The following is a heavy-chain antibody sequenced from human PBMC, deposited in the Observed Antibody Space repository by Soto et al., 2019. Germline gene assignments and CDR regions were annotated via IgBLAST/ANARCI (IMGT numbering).Heavy chain of an antibody. CDR3: ARGVLY. CDR2: IFYSGTT. V-gene: IGHV4-31*03. CDR1: GGSISSGGYF. Sequence: QVQLQESGPGLVKPSQTLSLTCTVSGGSISSGGYFWSWIRQPPGKGLEWIGNIFYSGTTYYNPSLKSRVTISVDTSKTQFSLKLSSVTAADTAGYFCARGVLYWGQGTLVSVSS. J-gene: IGHJ4*02. D-gene: IGHD1-1*01.